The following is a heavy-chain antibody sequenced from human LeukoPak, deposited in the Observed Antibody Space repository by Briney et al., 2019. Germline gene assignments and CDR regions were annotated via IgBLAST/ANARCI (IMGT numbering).Heavy chain of an antibody. CDR2: ISSSSSYI. D-gene: IGHD6-6*01. CDR3: ARLRGVTAARRVMRFDP. V-gene: IGHV3-21*01. J-gene: IGHJ5*02. Sequence: PGGSLRLSCAASGFTFSSYSMNWVRQAPGKGLEWVSSISSSSSYIYYADSVKGRFTISRDNAKNSLYLQMNSLRAEDTAVYYCARLRGVTAARRVMRFDPWGQGTLVTVSS. CDR1: GFTFSSYS.